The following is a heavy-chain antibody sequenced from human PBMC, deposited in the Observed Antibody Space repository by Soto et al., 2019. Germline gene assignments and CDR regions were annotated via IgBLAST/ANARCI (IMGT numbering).Heavy chain of an antibody. Sequence: VASVKVSCKASGYTFTSYDINWVRQATGQGLEWMGWMNPNSGNTGYAQKFQGRVTMTRNTSISTAHMELSSLRSEDTAVYYCARRAETNGWNGFGADKYYFDFWGQGTLVTVSS. D-gene: IGHD1-1*01. CDR2: MNPNSGNT. CDR3: ARRAETNGWNGFGADKYYFDF. V-gene: IGHV1-8*01. J-gene: IGHJ4*02. CDR1: GYTFTSYD.